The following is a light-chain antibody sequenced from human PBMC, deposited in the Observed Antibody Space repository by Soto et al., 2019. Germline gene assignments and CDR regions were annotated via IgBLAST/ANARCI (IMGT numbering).Light chain of an antibody. CDR3: QQRSTWLYT. Sequence: EILLAQSPATLSLSPGERATLSCKASQDVSIFLAWYQQKPGQAPRLLIHDASNRATGVPARFSGSGSGRDFTLTITSLEPEDFAVYHCQQRSTWLYTFGQGTKLEV. J-gene: IGKJ2*01. V-gene: IGKV3-11*02. CDR1: QDVSIF. CDR2: DAS.